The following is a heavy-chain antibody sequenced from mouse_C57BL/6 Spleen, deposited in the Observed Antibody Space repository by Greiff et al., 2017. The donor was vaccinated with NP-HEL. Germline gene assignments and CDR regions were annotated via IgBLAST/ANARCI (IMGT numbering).Heavy chain of an antibody. Sequence: QVQLQQSGPELVKPGASVKISCKASGYAFSSSWMNWVKQRPGKGLEWIGRIYPGDGDTSYNGKFKGKATLTADKSSSTAYMQLSSLTSEDSAVYFCARSERNWDVEAMDYWGQGTSVTVSS. CDR2: IYPGDGDT. V-gene: IGHV1-82*01. J-gene: IGHJ4*01. CDR3: ARSERNWDVEAMDY. CDR1: GYAFSSSW. D-gene: IGHD4-1*01.